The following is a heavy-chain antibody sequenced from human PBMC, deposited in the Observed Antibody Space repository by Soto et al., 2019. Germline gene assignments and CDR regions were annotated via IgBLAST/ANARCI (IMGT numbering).Heavy chain of an antibody. Sequence: SETPSLTGSSSGSSITSSNWSSWVRQPPGKGLEWIGEIYHSGSTKYNPSLKSRVSISVDKSKNQFSLKLSSVTAADTAVYYCARVSGSYYYGMDVWGQGTTVT. D-gene: IGHD1-26*01. CDR2: IYHSGST. V-gene: IGHV4-4*02. CDR3: ARVSGSYYYGMDV. J-gene: IGHJ6*02. CDR1: GSSITSSNW.